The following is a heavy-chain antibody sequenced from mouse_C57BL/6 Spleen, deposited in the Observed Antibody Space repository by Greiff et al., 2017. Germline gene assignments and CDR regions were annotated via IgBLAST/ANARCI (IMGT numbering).Heavy chain of an antibody. J-gene: IGHJ1*03. V-gene: IGHV1-47*01. CDR1: GYTFTTYP. CDR2: FHPYNDDT. D-gene: IGHD2-1*01. Sequence: QVQLQQSGPELVKPGASVKMSCKASGYTFTTYPIEWMKQNHGKSLEWIGNFHPYNDDTKYTEKFKGKATLTVEKSSSTVYLALSRLTSHDSADYYCAIGGCYGNSWCFGVWGTGAAVTVSS. CDR3: AIGGCYGNSWCFGV.